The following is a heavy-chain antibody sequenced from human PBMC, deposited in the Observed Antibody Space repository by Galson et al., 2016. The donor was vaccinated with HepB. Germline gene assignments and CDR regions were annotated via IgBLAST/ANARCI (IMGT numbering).Heavy chain of an antibody. CDR1: GFTFSNYG. J-gene: IGHJ4*02. Sequence: SLRLSCAGSGFTFSNYGVNWVRQAPGKGLEWVSYISSPSSTIYYADSVKGRFTISRDNAKNSLYLQMNSLRDEDTAVYYCARDPLLIAVVTVTFDYWGQGTLVTVSS. CDR3: ARDPLLIAVVTVTFDY. CDR2: ISSPSSTI. V-gene: IGHV3-48*02. D-gene: IGHD2-21*02.